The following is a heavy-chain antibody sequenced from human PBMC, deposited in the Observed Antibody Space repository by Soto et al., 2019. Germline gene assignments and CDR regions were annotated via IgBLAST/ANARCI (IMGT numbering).Heavy chain of an antibody. D-gene: IGHD3-10*01. J-gene: IGHJ3*02. V-gene: IGHV3-49*03. CDR2: IRSKAYGGTT. CDR1: GFTFGDYA. CDR3: TRDLEARGWFGYTRYAFDI. Sequence: GGSLRLSCTASGFTFGDYAMSWFRQAPGKGLEWVGFIRSKAYGGTTEYAASVKGRFTISRDDSKSIAYLQMNSLKTEDTAVYYCTRDLEARGWFGYTRYAFDIWGQGTMVTVSS.